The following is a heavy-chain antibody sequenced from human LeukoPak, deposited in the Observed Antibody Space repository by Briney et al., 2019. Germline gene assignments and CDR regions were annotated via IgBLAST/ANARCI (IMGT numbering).Heavy chain of an antibody. Sequence: SETLSLTCTVSGGSISSGGYYRSWIRQHPGKGLEWIGYIYYSGSTYYNPSLKSRVTISVDTSKNQFSLKLSSVTAADTAVYYCAKDHGYGYNPRAFDIWGQGTMVTVSS. CDR2: IYYSGST. CDR1: GGSISSGGYY. CDR3: AKDHGYGYNPRAFDI. J-gene: IGHJ3*02. D-gene: IGHD5-24*01. V-gene: IGHV4-31*03.